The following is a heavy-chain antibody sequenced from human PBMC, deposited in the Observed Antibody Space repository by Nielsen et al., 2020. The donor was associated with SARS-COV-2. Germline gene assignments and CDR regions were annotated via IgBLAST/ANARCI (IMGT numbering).Heavy chain of an antibody. Sequence: ASVKVSCKVPGDTLTQLSMHWVRQAPGKGLEWMGEFDPQDGETTYAQKFQGRVTMTEATSTDTAYMELSSLRSEDTAVYYCATGSSMVRDNWFDPWGQGTLVTVSS. D-gene: IGHD3-10*01. J-gene: IGHJ5*02. CDR2: FDPQDGET. CDR1: GDTLTQLS. CDR3: ATGSSMVRDNWFDP. V-gene: IGHV1-24*01.